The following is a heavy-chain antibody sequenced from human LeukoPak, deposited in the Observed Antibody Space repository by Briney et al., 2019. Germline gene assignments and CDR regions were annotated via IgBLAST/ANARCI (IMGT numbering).Heavy chain of an antibody. CDR1: GGSISSYY. CDR3: ARFSHPYYYDSSGYFFDY. CDR2: IYYSGST. D-gene: IGHD3-22*01. J-gene: IGHJ4*02. V-gene: IGHV4-59*08. Sequence: SETLSLTCTVSGGSISSYYWSWIRQPPGKGLEWIGYIYYSGSTNYNPSLDSRVTISLDTSKNQFSLKLTSVTAADTAVYYCARFSHPYYYDSSGYFFDYWGQGTLVTVSS.